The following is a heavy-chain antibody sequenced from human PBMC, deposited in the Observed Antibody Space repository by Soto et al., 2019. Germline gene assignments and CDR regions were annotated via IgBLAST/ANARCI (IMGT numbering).Heavy chain of an antibody. CDR1: GGSINNTGYY. D-gene: IGHD3-3*01. CDR3: ARDRRVAGRTGFGL. CDR2: IYHSGRT. V-gene: IGHV4-31*03. Sequence: PPQTLSLASSVTGGSINNTGYYWSCIRQHPEQGLDWMGYIYHSGRTYYNPSLKTRVNISVHTPNTMFHLNLTSVTAADTAIYYCARDRRVAGRTGFGLWGLRTLVTVSS. J-gene: IGHJ5*02.